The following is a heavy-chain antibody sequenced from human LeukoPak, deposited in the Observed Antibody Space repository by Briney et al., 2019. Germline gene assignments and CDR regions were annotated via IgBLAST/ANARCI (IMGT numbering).Heavy chain of an antibody. D-gene: IGHD2-2*02. CDR1: GGSINSGSYY. V-gene: IGHV4-61*09. CDR3: ARCTSTSCYNFDY. Sequence: SETLSLTCTVSGGSINSGSYYWNWIRQSAGKGLEWIGHIYSTGSTNCNPSLKSRVTISLDTSKNQFSLKLNSVTAADTAVYYCARCTSTSCYNFDYWGQGTLVTVSS. CDR2: IYSTGST. J-gene: IGHJ4*02.